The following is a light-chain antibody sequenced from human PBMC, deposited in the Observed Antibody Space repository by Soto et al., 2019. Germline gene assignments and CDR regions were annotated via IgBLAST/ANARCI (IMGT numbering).Light chain of an antibody. V-gene: IGLV2-14*03. Sequence: QSALTQPASVSGSPGQSIVIPCTGTSSDVGGWDLVSWYQQQPGKAPKLRIYDVRIRPSGVSSRFSGSKAGNTASLTISGVQAADEGDYYCSSYTNTPSVNYVFGTGTKVTVL. CDR1: SSDVGGWDL. CDR3: SSYTNTPSVNYV. CDR2: DVR. J-gene: IGLJ1*01.